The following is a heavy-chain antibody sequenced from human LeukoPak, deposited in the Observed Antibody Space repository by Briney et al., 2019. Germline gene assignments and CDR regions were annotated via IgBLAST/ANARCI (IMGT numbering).Heavy chain of an antibody. J-gene: IGHJ4*02. Sequence: PGGSLRLSCAASGFTFSSYAMSWVRQAPGKGLEWVSTISGSGGHTYYADSVKGRFTISRDDSKNTLYLQMNSLRAEDTAVYYCAKDSYIAVTGRDYWGRGTLVTVSS. CDR1: GFTFSSYA. V-gene: IGHV3-23*01. D-gene: IGHD6-19*01. CDR3: AKDSYIAVTGRDY. CDR2: ISGSGGHT.